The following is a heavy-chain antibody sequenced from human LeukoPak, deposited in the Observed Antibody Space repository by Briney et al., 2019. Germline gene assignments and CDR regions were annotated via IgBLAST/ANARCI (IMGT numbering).Heavy chain of an antibody. CDR1: GFTFSSYG. J-gene: IGHJ5*02. Sequence: GGSLRLSCAASGFTFSSYGMHWVRQAPGKGLEWVAFIRYDGSNKYYADSVKGRFTISRDNSKNTLYLQMNSLRAEDTAVYYCARVRPDYGMVATLSWFDPWGQGTLVTVSS. V-gene: IGHV3-30*02. CDR3: ARVRPDYGMVATLSWFDP. CDR2: IRYDGSNK. D-gene: IGHD5-12*01.